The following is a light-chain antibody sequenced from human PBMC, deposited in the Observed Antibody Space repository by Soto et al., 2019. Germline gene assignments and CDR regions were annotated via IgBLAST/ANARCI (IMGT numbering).Light chain of an antibody. J-gene: IGKJ3*01. CDR3: QQSYSVPPT. Sequence: DIQMTQSPSSLSASVGDRVTITCRASQTISYYVDWYEQKQGKAPKLLISAASSVQSGVPSRFSGTGYGTHFTLTISSLHPEDFATYYCQQSYSVPPTFGPGTKVDI. CDR1: QTISYY. CDR2: AAS. V-gene: IGKV1-39*01.